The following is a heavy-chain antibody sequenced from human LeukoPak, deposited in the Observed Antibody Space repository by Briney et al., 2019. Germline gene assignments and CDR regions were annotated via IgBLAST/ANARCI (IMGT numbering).Heavy chain of an antibody. Sequence: SETLSLTCTVSGGSISSYYWSWIRQPPGKGLEWIGYIYYSGSTNHNPSLKSRVTISVDTSKNQFSLKLSSVTAADTAAYYCARHLRSMVRGVITTYYYYGMDVWGQGTTVTVSS. V-gene: IGHV4-59*08. D-gene: IGHD3-10*01. CDR3: ARHLRSMVRGVITTYYYYGMDV. J-gene: IGHJ6*02. CDR2: IYYSGST. CDR1: GGSISSYY.